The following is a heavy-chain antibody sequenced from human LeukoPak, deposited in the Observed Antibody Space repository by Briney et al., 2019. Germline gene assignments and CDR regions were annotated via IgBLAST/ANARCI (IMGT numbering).Heavy chain of an antibody. D-gene: IGHD3-10*01. CDR3: ARGHGSGSTNWFDP. CDR2: ISHSGST. J-gene: IGHJ5*02. Sequence: SETLSLTCAVYGGSFSGYYWSWIRQPPGKGLEWIGEISHSGSTNYNPSLKSRVTISVDTSKNQFSLKLSSVTAADTAVYYCARGHGSGSTNWFDPWGQGTLVTVSS. V-gene: IGHV4-34*01. CDR1: GGSFSGYY.